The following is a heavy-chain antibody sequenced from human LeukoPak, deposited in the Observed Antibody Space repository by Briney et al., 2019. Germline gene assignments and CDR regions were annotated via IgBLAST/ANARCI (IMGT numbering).Heavy chain of an antibody. CDR1: GDSVSSNSAA. V-gene: IGHV6-1*01. Sequence: SQTLSLTCAISGDSVSSNSAAWNWIRQSPSRGLECLGRTYYRSKWYNDYAVSVKSRITITPDTSKNQFSLQLNSVTPEDTAVYYCARILGVASLDAFDIWGQGTKVTVSS. CDR3: ARILGVASLDAFDI. CDR2: TYYRSKWYN. D-gene: IGHD2-8*02. J-gene: IGHJ3*02.